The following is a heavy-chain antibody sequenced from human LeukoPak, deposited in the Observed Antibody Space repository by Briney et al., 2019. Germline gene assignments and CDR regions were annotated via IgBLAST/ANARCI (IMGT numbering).Heavy chain of an antibody. V-gene: IGHV4-59*01. Sequence: PPETLSLTCTVSGGSISYYYWGWIRQSPGKGLEWIGYIYYSGTTNYNPSLKSRVTISVDTSKNQVSLQLRSVTAADTAVYYCAREDPQTTVPEGMDVWGQGTTVTVSS. J-gene: IGHJ6*02. CDR1: GGSISYYY. CDR3: AREDPQTTVPEGMDV. CDR2: IYYSGTT. D-gene: IGHD4-17*01.